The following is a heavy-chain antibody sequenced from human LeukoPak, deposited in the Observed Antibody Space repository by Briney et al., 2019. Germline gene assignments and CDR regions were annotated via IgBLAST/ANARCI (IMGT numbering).Heavy chain of an antibody. CDR2: INNSGST. D-gene: IGHD6-13*01. CDR1: GGSFSGYY. Sequence: SETLSLTCAVYGGSFSGYYWSWIRQPPGKGLEWIGEINNSGSTNYNPSLKSRATISVDTSKNHFSLKLSSVTAADTAVYYCARGRQEYSSSWYVYYYYYMDVWGKGTTVTVSS. J-gene: IGHJ6*03. CDR3: ARGRQEYSSSWYVYYYYYMDV. V-gene: IGHV4-34*01.